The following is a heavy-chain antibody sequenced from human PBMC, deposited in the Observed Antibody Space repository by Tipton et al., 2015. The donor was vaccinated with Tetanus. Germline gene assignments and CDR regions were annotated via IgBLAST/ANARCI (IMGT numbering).Heavy chain of an antibody. CDR3: AGGLVRWYEP. CDR1: GGSVRSGDYS. J-gene: IGHJ5*02. D-gene: IGHD3-10*01. V-gene: IGHV4-61*08. CDR2: DSYSGRT. Sequence: TLSLTCTVSGGSVRSGDYSWNWIRQPPGKGLEWLAYDSYSGRTKSNYSLKSRITISQDTSKNQFSLRLKSVTAADTAVYSCAGGLVRWYEPWGRGTLVSVSS.